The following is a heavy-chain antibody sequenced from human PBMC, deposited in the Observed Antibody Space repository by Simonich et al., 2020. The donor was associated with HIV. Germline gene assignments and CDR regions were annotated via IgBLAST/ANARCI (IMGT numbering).Heavy chain of an antibody. CDR3: AFLGGYDSSGFDAFDI. V-gene: IGHV1-2*02. CDR2: VNPNSGGT. CDR1: GYTFTVYY. J-gene: IGHJ3*02. Sequence: QVQLVQSGAEVKKPGASVKVSCKASGYTFTVYYMHWGRQAPGQGLEWMGWVNPNSGGTNYAQKFQGRVTMTRDTSISTAYMELSRLRSDDTAVYYCAFLGGYDSSGFDAFDIWGQGTMVSVSS. D-gene: IGHD3-22*01.